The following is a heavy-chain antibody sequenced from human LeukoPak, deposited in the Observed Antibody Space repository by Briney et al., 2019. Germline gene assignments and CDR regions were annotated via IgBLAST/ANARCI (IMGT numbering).Heavy chain of an antibody. D-gene: IGHD2-8*02. V-gene: IGHV3-15*01. J-gene: IGHJ4*02. CDR1: GFTFSNAW. CDR2: IKSKTDGGTT. CDR3: TTSYNPDLHWRYYFDY. Sequence: GGSLRLSCAASGFTFSNAWMSWVRQAPGKGLEWVGRIKSKTDGGTTDYAAPVKGRFTISRDDSKNTLYLQMNSLKTEDTAVYYCTTSYNPDLHWRYYFDYWGQGTLVTVSS.